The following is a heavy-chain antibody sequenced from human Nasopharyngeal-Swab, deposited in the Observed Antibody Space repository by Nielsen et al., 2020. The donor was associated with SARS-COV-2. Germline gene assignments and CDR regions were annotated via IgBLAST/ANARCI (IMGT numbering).Heavy chain of an antibody. CDR2: ISSSSSYI. CDR3: ARDGLAAADPAYNWFDP. D-gene: IGHD6-13*01. V-gene: IGHV3-21*01. Sequence: VRQAPGKGLERVSSISSSSSYIYYADSVKGRFTISRDNAKNSLYLQMNSLRAEDTAVYYCARDGLAAADPAYNWFDPWGQGTLVTVSS. J-gene: IGHJ5*02.